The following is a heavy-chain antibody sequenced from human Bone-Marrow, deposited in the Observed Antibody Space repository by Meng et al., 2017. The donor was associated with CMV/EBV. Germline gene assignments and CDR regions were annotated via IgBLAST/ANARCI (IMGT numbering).Heavy chain of an antibody. CDR2: INHSGST. V-gene: IGHV4-34*01. CDR1: GGSFSGYY. J-gene: IGHJ6*02. Sequence: GSLRLSCAVYGGSFSGYYWSWIRQPPGKGLEWIGEINHSGSTNYNPSLKSRVTISVDTSKNQFSLKLSSVTAADTAVYYCARSSHSSTSGYYYYYGMDVWGQGTTVTVS. CDR3: ARSSHSSTSGYYYYYGMDV. D-gene: IGHD2-2*01.